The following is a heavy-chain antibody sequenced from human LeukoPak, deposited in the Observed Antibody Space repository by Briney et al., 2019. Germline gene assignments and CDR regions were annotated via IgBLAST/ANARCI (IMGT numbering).Heavy chain of an antibody. V-gene: IGHV1-58*01. Sequence: SVRVSCKASGSTFTSSAVQWVRQARGQRREWVGWIVVGSGNTNYAQKFQERVTITRDMSTSTAYMELSSLRSEDTAVYYCAAQGEVLWFGEWTFDYWGQGTLVTVSS. CDR2: IVVGSGNT. CDR1: GSTFTSSA. J-gene: IGHJ4*02. D-gene: IGHD3-10*01. CDR3: AAQGEVLWFGEWTFDY.